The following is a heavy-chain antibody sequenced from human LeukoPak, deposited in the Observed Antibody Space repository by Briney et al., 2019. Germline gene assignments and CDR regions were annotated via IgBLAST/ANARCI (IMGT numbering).Heavy chain of an antibody. V-gene: IGHV1-69*13. D-gene: IGHD2-15*01. J-gene: IGHJ4*02. CDR1: GGTFSSYA. CDR3: ARGGYCSGGSCYYY. Sequence: ASVKVFCKASGGTFSSYAISWVRQAPGQGLEWMGGIIPIFGTANYAQKFQGRVTITADESTSTAYMELSSLRSEDTAVYYCARGGYCSGGSCYYYWGQGTLVTVSS. CDR2: IIPIFGTA.